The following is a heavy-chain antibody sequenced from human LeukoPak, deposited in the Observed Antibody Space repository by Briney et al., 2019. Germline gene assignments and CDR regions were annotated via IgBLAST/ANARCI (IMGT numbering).Heavy chain of an antibody. Sequence: GGSLRLSCVVSGFTFNNHAMSWVRQAPGKGLEWVGRIKSKTDGGTTDYAAPVKGRFTISRDDSKNTLYLQMNSLKTEDTAVYYCSTTYYYDSSEGYWGQGTLVTVSS. CDR1: GFTFNNHA. J-gene: IGHJ4*02. CDR2: IKSKTDGGTT. CDR3: STTYYYDSSEGY. D-gene: IGHD3-22*01. V-gene: IGHV3-15*01.